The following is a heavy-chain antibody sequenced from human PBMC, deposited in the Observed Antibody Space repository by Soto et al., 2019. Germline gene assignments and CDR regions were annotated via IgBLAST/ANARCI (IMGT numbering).Heavy chain of an antibody. CDR3: ARGSDFGTLYYTDF. Sequence: GASLRLSCAASGFSFSDCWMTWVRQAKGKGLEWVANIKGAGSEKYYVDSVKGRFTISRDNANRSLYLQMKSLTAEDTAVYYCARGSDFGTLYYTDFWGQGT. CDR2: IKGAGSEK. V-gene: IGHV3-7*03. J-gene: IGHJ4*02. D-gene: IGHD3-3*01. CDR1: GFSFSDCW.